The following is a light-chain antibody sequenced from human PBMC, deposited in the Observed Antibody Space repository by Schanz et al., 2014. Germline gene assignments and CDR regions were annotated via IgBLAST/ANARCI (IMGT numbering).Light chain of an antibody. CDR1: SSDVGGYNL. CDR2: EGS. V-gene: IGLV2-23*01. CDR3: CSYAGSSTHYV. Sequence: QSALTQPASVSGSPGQSITISCTGTSSDVGGYNLVSWYQQHPGKAPELIIYEGSRRPSGVSNRFSGSKSGNTASLTISGLQGEDESDYYCCSYAGSSTHYVFGTGTKVTVL. J-gene: IGLJ1*01.